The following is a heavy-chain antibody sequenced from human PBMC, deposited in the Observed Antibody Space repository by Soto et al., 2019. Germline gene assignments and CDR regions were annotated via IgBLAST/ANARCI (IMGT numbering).Heavy chain of an antibody. J-gene: IGHJ3*02. CDR1: GFSFFNAW. V-gene: IGHV3-15*01. CDR2: IRSKTAGGTP. D-gene: IGHD1-26*01. Sequence: ELQLVESGGGLVKPGGSLRLSCVASGFSFFNAWMSWVRQAPGKGLEWVARIRSKTAGGTPEYAAPGQGRFTISRDDSENTLHLQINRLDTEDTAVYYCATGWGGGTAFNAFDIWGQGTVVTVSS. CDR3: ATGWGGGTAFNAFDI.